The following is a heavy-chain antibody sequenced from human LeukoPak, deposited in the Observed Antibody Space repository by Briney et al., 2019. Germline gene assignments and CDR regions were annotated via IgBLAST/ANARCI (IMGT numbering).Heavy chain of an antibody. D-gene: IGHD3-3*01. J-gene: IGHJ4*02. V-gene: IGHV3-74*01. CDR1: GFTFSTYW. CDR3: AREYSRVAYYDFWSGYYFDY. CDR2: INSGGGST. Sequence: PGGSLRLSCAASGFTFSTYWMHWVRQAPGKGLVWVSRINSGGGSTSYADSVKGRFTISRDNAKNTLYLQMNSLRAEDTAVYYCAREYSRVAYYDFWSGYYFDYWGQGTLVTVSS.